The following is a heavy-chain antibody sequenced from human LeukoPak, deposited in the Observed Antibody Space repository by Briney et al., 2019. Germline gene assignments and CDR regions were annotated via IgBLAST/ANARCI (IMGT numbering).Heavy chain of an antibody. J-gene: IGHJ4*02. CDR3: ARSSPSGRNFDY. CDR2: INPNNGDR. CDR1: GYSFINYG. V-gene: IGHV1-8*02. D-gene: IGHD3-10*01. Sequence: GASVKVSCKASGYSFINYGISWVRQAPGHGLEWMGWINPNNGDRSNIQKYQGRVTMTTDSSITTAYMELSSLRSEDTAVFYCARSSPSGRNFDYWGQGTLVTVSS.